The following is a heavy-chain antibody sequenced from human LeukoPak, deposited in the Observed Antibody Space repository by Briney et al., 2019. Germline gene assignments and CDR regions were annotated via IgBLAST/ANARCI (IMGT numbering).Heavy chain of an antibody. V-gene: IGHV3-23*01. D-gene: IGHD6-19*01. CDR2: INKSGGGT. J-gene: IGHJ4*02. CDR3: AKVTWSSSGSDY. CDR1: GFTFSSYD. Sequence: PGGSLRLSCAASGFTFSSYDMSWVRQAPGKGLEWVSGINKSGGGTYYADSVKGRFTMSRDNSKNTLFLQTNSLRAEDTAVYYCAKVTWSSSGSDYWGQGTLVTVSS.